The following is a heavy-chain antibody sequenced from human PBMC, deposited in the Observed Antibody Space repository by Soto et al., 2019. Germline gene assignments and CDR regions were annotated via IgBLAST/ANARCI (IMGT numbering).Heavy chain of an antibody. CDR1: GGSISSGGYY. J-gene: IGHJ5*02. V-gene: IGHV4-31*03. CDR2: IYYSGST. CDR3: ARVIRGYSGYDTGIGWFDP. Sequence: SETLSLTCTVSGGSISSGGYYWRWIRQHPGKGLEWIGYIYYSGSTYYNPSLKSRVTISVDTSKNQFSLKLGSVTAADTAVYYCARVIRGYSGYDTGIGWFDPWGQGTLVTVSS. D-gene: IGHD5-12*01.